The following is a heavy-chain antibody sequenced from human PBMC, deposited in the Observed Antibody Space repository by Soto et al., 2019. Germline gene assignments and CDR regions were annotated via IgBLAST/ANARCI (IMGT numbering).Heavy chain of an antibody. J-gene: IGHJ6*02. Sequence: EVQLLESGGGLVQPGGSLRLSCAASGCTFSSYAMSWVRQAPGKGLEWVSAISGSGGSTYYADSVKGRFTISRDNSKNTLYLQMNSLRAEDTAVYYCAKGYGAPYGMDVWGQGTTVTVSS. CDR2: ISGSGGST. CDR1: GCTFSSYA. D-gene: IGHD4-17*01. CDR3: AKGYGAPYGMDV. V-gene: IGHV3-23*01.